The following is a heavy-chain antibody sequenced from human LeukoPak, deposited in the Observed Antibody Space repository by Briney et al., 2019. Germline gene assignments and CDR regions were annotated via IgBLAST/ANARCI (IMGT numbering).Heavy chain of an antibody. Sequence: ASVKVSCKASGGTFSSYAISWVRQAPGQGLEWMGGIIPIFDTANYAQKFRGRVTITTDESTSTAYMELSSLRSEDTAVYYCARAGTVEMTPLDYWGQGTLVTVSS. CDR3: ARAGTVEMTPLDY. J-gene: IGHJ4*02. CDR1: GGTFSSYA. CDR2: IIPIFDTA. D-gene: IGHD5-24*01. V-gene: IGHV1-69*05.